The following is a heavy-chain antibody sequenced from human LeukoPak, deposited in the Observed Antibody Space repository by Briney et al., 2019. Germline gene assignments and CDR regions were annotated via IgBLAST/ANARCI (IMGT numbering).Heavy chain of an antibody. CDR1: GGSFSGYY. J-gene: IGHJ6*02. CDR2: INHSAST. CDR3: ARGQEAYCSGGSCYPYYYYGMDV. V-gene: IGHV4-34*01. Sequence: SETLSLTCAVYGGSFSGYYWSWIRQPPGKGLEWIGEINHSASTNYNPSLKSRVTISVDTSKNQFSLKLSSVTAADTAVYYCARGQEAYCSGGSCYPYYYYGMDVWGQGTTVTVSS. D-gene: IGHD2-15*01.